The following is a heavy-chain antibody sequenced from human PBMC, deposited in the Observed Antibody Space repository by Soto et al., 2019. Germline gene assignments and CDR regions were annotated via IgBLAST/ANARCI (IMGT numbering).Heavy chain of an antibody. J-gene: IGHJ4*02. CDR2: IDPSGGST. D-gene: IGHD4-17*01. CDR3: ARGNPSRGRSEMTTVPQY. V-gene: IGHV1-46*03. CDR1: GYTFTTYY. Sequence: ASVKVSCKASGYTFTTYYMHWVRQAPGQGLEWMGIIDPSGGSTTYAQKFQGRVTMTRDTSTSTVYMELSSLRSEDTAVYYCARGNPSRGRSEMTTVPQYWGQGTLVTVS.